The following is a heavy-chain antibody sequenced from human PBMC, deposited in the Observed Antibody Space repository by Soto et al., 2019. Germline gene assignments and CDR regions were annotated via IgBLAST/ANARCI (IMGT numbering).Heavy chain of an antibody. CDR1: GGSISSYY. V-gene: IGHV4-59*08. CDR2: IYYSGST. J-gene: IGHJ4*02. Sequence: SETLSLTCTVSGGSISSYYWSWIRQPPGKGLEWIGYIYYSGSTNYNPSLKSRVTISVDTSKNQFPLKLSSVTAADTAVYYCASVLQKQQQGIVYFDYWRQGTLVTAPQ. CDR3: ASVLQKQQQGIVYFDY. D-gene: IGHD6-13*01.